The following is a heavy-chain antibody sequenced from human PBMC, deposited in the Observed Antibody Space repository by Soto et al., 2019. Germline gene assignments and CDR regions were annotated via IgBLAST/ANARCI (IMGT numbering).Heavy chain of an antibody. CDR2: IWYDGSNK. V-gene: IGHV3-33*01. CDR1: GFTFSSYG. Sequence: QVQLVESGGGVVQPGRSLRLSCAASGFTFSSYGMHWVRQAPVKGLEWVAGIWYDGSNKYYADSVKGRFTISRDNSKNTLYLQMNSLRAEDTAVYYCARDYLVVTHRVIDYWGQGTLVTVSS. J-gene: IGHJ4*02. CDR3: ARDYLVVTHRVIDY. D-gene: IGHD2-2*01.